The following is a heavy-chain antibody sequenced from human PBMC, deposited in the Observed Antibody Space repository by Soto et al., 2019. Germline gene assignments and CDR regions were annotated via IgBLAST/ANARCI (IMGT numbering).Heavy chain of an antibody. Sequence: SETLSLTCTVSGGSISSSSYYWGWIRQPPGKGLEWIGSIYYSGSTYYNPSLKSRVTISVDTSKNQFSLKLSSVTAADTAVYYCASGVRGVSWFDPWGQGTLVTVSS. D-gene: IGHD3-10*01. V-gene: IGHV4-39*01. J-gene: IGHJ5*02. CDR2: IYYSGST. CDR1: GGSISSSSYY. CDR3: ASGVRGVSWFDP.